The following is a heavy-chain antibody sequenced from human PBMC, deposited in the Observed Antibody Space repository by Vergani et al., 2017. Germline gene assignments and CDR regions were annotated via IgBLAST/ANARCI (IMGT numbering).Heavy chain of an antibody. Sequence: QVPLKESGPTLVKPTQTLSLTCTFSGFSLSTSGVGVGWIRQPPGKALEWLALIYWNDDKRYSPSLKSRLTITKDTSNNQVVLTMTNMDPVDTATYYCADRPAGTNAGGFDYWSQGTLVTVSS. CDR3: ADRPAGTNAGGFDY. CDR2: IYWNDDK. CDR1: GFSLSTSGVG. J-gene: IGHJ4*02. D-gene: IGHD1/OR15-1a*01. V-gene: IGHV2-5*01.